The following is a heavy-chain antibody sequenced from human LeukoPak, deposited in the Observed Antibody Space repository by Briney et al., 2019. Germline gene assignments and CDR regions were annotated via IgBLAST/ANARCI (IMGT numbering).Heavy chain of an antibody. D-gene: IGHD4-17*01. Sequence: KSGGSLRLSCAASGFTFSSYWMSWVRQAPGKGPEWVANIKQDGSEKYYVDSVKGRFTISRDNSKNTLYLQMNSLRAEDTALYYCAKAAYGDYVNWFDPWGQGTLVTVSS. CDR1: GFTFSSYW. V-gene: IGHV3-7*03. J-gene: IGHJ5*02. CDR3: AKAAYGDYVNWFDP. CDR2: IKQDGSEK.